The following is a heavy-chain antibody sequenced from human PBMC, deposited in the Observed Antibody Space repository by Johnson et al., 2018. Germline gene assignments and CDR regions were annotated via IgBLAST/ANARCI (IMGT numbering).Heavy chain of an antibody. CDR2: INHRGST. CDR1: GGSFSGYY. V-gene: IGHV4-34*01. J-gene: IGHJ6*03. Sequence: QVQLRQCGAGLLKPSETLSLTCAVYGGSFSGYYWSWIRQPPGKGLEWIGEINHRGSTNYNPSLKGRVTMSIDQHKNQFSLKLTSVTAADTAVFFCARGRRKKMVRGTTNLFLDQYDDYMDVWDKGTTVTVSS. CDR3: ARGRRKKMVRGTTNLFLDQYDDYMDV. D-gene: IGHD3-10*01.